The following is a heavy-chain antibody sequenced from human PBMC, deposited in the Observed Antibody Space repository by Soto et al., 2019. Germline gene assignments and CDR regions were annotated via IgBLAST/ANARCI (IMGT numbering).Heavy chain of an antibody. J-gene: IGHJ3*02. CDR1: GGTFSSYA. Sequence: SVKVSCTASGGTFSSYAISWVRQAPGQGLEWMGGIIPIFGTANYAQKFQGRVTITADESTSTAYMELSSLRSEDTAVYYCARGGRGLPGAAFDIWGQGTMVTVSS. CDR2: IIPIFGTA. CDR3: ARGGRGLPGAAFDI. D-gene: IGHD3-16*01. V-gene: IGHV1-69*13.